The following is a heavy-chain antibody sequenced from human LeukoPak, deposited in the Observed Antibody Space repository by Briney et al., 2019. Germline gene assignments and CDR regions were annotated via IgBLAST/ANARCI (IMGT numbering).Heavy chain of an antibody. J-gene: IGHJ6*02. CDR3: ARVQGPNYGMDV. CDR1: GFTFSSYG. V-gene: IGHV3-33*01. Sequence: PGRSLRLSCAASGFTFSSYGMHWVRQAPGKGLEWVAVIWYDGSNKYYADSVKGRFTISRDNSKNTLYLQMNSLRAEDTAVYYCARVQGPNYGMDVWGQGTTVTVSS. CDR2: IWYDGSNK.